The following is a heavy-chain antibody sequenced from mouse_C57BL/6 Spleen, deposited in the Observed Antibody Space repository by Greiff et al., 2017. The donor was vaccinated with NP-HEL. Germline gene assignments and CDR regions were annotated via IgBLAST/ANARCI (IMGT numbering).Heavy chain of an antibody. V-gene: IGHV3-6*01. J-gene: IGHJ4*01. Sequence: EVQLVESGPGLVKPSQSLSLTCSVTGYSITSGYYWNWIRQFPGNKLEWMGYISYDGSNNYIPSLKNRISITRDTSKNQFFLKLNSVTTEDTATYYCAREDYGSSFYAMDYWGQGTSVTVSS. CDR3: AREDYGSSFYAMDY. CDR1: GYSITSGYY. CDR2: ISYDGSN. D-gene: IGHD1-1*01.